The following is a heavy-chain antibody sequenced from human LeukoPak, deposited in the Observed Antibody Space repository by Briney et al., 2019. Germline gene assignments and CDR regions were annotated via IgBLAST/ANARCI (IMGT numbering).Heavy chain of an antibody. D-gene: IGHD5-18*01. V-gene: IGHV3-21*01. CDR2: ISSSSSYI. CDR3: TRGVDAAMILWSAFDI. Sequence: GGSLRLSCAASGFTLSTYSINWVRQAPGKGRERVSSISSSSSYIYYANSLKGRFTISRDNAKNSLYLQMNSLRAEDTAVYYCTRGVDAAMILWSAFDIWGQGTMVTVSS. J-gene: IGHJ3*02. CDR1: GFTLSTYS.